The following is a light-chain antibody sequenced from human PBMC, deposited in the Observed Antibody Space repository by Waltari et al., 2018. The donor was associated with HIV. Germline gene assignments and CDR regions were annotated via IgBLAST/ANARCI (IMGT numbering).Light chain of an antibody. CDR2: LAS. Sequence: DVQLTQSPSFLSASVGDRVTITCRASQAINTYFAWYQQKPGKAPKLLINLASALQSGVPSRFSCSGSGTEFTLTIRGLQPEDLATYYCQQADFYQFTFGGGTRVEIK. V-gene: IGKV1-9*01. CDR1: QAINTY. CDR3: QQADFYQFT. J-gene: IGKJ4*01.